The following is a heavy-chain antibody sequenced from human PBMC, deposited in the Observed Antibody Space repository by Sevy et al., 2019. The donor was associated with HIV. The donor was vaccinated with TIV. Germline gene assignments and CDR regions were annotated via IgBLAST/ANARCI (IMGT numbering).Heavy chain of an antibody. CDR1: GFAFTNYYA. J-gene: IGHJ6*02. V-gene: IGHV3-30-3*01. CDR3: ARPRANYVDHYFFYAMDV. D-gene: IGHD4-17*01. Sequence: EGSLRLSCAASGFAFTNYYAMHWVRQAPGKGLEWVALISYDGSDKYYADSVKGRFTISRDNFKNTLYLQMNSLTTEDTAVYYCARPRANYVDHYFFYAMDVWGQGTTVTVSS. CDR2: ISYDGSDK.